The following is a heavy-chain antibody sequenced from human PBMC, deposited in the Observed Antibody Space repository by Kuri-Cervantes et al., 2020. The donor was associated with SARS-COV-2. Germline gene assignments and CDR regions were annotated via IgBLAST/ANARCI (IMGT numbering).Heavy chain of an antibody. CDR1: GGTFSGYP. D-gene: IGHD6-6*01. J-gene: IGHJ5*02. V-gene: IGHV1-69*06. Sequence: SVKVSCKASGGTFSGYPISWVRQAPGQGLEWMGGIIPIFDSANYAQKFQGRVTITADKSTSTAYMELSSLRSEDTAVYYCARFQLGEGFDPWGQGTLVTVSS. CDR3: ARFQLGEGFDP. CDR2: IIPIFDSA.